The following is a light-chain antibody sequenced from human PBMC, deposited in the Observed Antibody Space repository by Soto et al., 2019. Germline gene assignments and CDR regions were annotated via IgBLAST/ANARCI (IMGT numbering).Light chain of an antibody. CDR1: QSVVTNS. Sequence: EIVLTRSPGTLSLSPGERATLSCRASQSVVTNSLAWYQQKPGQPPRLIIYGASNRATGIPDRFSGRGSGTDFTLTISRLEAEDCAVYYCQQYGGARWTFGQGTKVEIK. CDR3: QQYGGARWT. CDR2: GAS. V-gene: IGKV3-20*01. J-gene: IGKJ1*01.